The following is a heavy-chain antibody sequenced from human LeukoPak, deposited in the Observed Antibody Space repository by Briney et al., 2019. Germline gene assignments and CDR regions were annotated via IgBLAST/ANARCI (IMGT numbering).Heavy chain of an antibody. D-gene: IGHD2-21*01. Sequence: SETLSLTCTVSGGSISSSRYYWGWIRQPPGKGLEWIGSIYYSGSTYYNPSLKSRVTISVDTSKSQFSLKLSSVTAADRAVYYCARFIRMCDELDPWGQGTLVTVSS. CDR3: ARFIRMCDELDP. V-gene: IGHV4-39*01. J-gene: IGHJ5*02. CDR2: IYYSGST. CDR1: GGSISSSRYY.